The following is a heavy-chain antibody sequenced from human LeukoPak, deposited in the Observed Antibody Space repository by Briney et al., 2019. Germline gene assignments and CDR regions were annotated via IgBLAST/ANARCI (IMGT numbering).Heavy chain of an antibody. CDR1: GYTFTSYG. Sequence: ASVKVSCKASGYTFTSYGISWVRQAPGQGLEWMGWISAYNGNTNYAQKLQGRVTMTTDTSTSTAYMELRSLRSDDTAVYYCAGTPERKKYNWFDPWGQGTLVTVSS. CDR2: ISAYNGNT. V-gene: IGHV1-18*01. D-gene: IGHD1-1*01. CDR3: AGTPERKKYNWFDP. J-gene: IGHJ5*02.